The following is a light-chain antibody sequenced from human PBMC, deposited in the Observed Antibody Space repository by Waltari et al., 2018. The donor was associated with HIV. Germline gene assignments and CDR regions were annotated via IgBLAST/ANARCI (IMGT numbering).Light chain of an antibody. Sequence: QSALTQPASVSGSPGQSITISCTGASSDVGGYKYVSWYQHHPGKAPKLMIYDVSERPSGGSNRFSGSKSGNTDSLTISGLQAEDEADYYCCSYAGSSTLLFGGGTKVTVL. CDR2: DVS. V-gene: IGLV2-23*02. J-gene: IGLJ3*02. CDR3: CSYAGSSTLL. CDR1: SSDVGGYKY.